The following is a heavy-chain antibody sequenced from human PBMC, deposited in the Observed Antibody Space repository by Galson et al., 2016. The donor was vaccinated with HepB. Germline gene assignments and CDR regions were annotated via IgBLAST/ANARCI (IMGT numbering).Heavy chain of an antibody. D-gene: IGHD1-26*01. CDR2: IWYDGSNK. J-gene: IGHJ4*02. CDR3: ASLAGGAGDY. V-gene: IGHV3-33*01. Sequence: SLRLSCAASGFTFSDYGLHWVRQAPGKGLEWITFIWYDGSNKYYADSVKGRFTISRDNSKNTVYLQMNSLRAEDTAVYYCASLAGGAGDYWGQGTLVTVSS. CDR1: GFTFSDYG.